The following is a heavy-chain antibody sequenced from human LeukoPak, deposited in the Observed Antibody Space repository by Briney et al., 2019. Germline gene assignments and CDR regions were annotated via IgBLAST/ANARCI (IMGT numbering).Heavy chain of an antibody. Sequence: GGSLRLSCAASGLTFSNYAMTWVRQAPGKGLEWVSAISTNGDRTYYADSVKGRFTVSRDNFKNTLYQQMNSLRAEDTAVYYCARDGGGDSSGFYDYWGQGTLVTVSS. J-gene: IGHJ4*02. CDR3: ARDGGGDSSGFYDY. CDR1: GLTFSNYA. V-gene: IGHV3-23*01. CDR2: ISTNGDRT. D-gene: IGHD3-22*01.